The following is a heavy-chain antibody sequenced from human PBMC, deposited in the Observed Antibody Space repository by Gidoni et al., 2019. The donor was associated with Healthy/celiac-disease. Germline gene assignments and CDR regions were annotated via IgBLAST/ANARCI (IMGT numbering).Heavy chain of an antibody. CDR2: INHSGST. V-gene: IGHV4-34*01. J-gene: IGHJ4*02. D-gene: IGHD2-21*02. Sequence: QVQLQQWGAGLLKPSETLSLTCAVYGGFFSGYYWSWIRQPPGKGLEWIGEINHSGSTNYNPSLKSRVTISVDTSKNQFSLKLSSVTAADTAVYYCASPLLGGGDSREGFDYWGQGTLVTVSS. CDR3: ASPLLGGGDSREGFDY. CDR1: GGFFSGYY.